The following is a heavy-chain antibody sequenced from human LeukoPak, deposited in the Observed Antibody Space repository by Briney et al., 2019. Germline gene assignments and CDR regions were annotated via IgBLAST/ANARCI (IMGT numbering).Heavy chain of an antibody. D-gene: IGHD2-8*01. CDR2: ISVSGTLT. V-gene: IGHV3-48*03. CDR3: STDPRLLIY. CDR1: GFSFSSYE. Sequence: PGGSLRLSCTASGFSFSSYEMNWVRQAPGKGLEWISYISVSGTLTHYADSVEGRLTISRDNAKNSLYLQMNSLRPDDTALYYCSTDPRLLIYWGHGTLVTVSS. J-gene: IGHJ4*01.